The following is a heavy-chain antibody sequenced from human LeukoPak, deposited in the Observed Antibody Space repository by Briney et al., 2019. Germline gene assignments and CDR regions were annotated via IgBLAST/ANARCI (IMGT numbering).Heavy chain of an antibody. V-gene: IGHV1-8*01. J-gene: IGHJ4*02. D-gene: IGHD1-1*01. CDR3: ARESPSTFYFDY. Sequence: ASVKVSCKASGYTFTSYDINWVRQATGQGLEWMGWMNPNSGNTGYAQKFQGRVTMTRNTSISTAYMELSSLRSEDTAVYYCARESPSTFYFDYWGQGTLVTVSS. CDR1: GYTFTSYD. CDR2: MNPNSGNT.